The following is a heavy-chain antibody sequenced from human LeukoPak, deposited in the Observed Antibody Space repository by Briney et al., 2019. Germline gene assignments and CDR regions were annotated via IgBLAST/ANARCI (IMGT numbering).Heavy chain of an antibody. D-gene: IGHD6-13*01. V-gene: IGHV4-38-2*02. CDR1: GYSISRGYF. Sequence: RPSETLSLTCSVSGYSISRGYFWGWIRQTPVKGLEWIATIYESGTYYSPSLKSRLTISMDTSKNQFFLNLRSVTAADTAIYYCARVPPLRGSNWYGRWFDPWGQGILVTVSS. CDR2: IYESGT. CDR3: ARVPPLRGSNWYGRWFDP. J-gene: IGHJ5*02.